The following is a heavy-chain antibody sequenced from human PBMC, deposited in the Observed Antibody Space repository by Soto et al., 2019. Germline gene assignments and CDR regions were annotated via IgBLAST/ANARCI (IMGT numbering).Heavy chain of an antibody. J-gene: IGHJ4*02. CDR3: ASLDYGGSSELKWEDY. CDR2: INHSGST. Sequence: SETLSLTCAVYGGSFSGYYWSWIRQPPGKGLEWIGEINHSGSTNYNPSLKSRVTISVDTSKNQFSLKLSSVTAADTAVYYCASLDYGGSSELKWEDYWGQGTLVTVSS. V-gene: IGHV4-34*01. D-gene: IGHD2-15*01. CDR1: GGSFSGYY.